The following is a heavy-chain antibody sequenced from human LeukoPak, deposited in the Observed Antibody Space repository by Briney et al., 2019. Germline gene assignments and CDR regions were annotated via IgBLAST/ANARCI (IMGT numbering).Heavy chain of an antibody. CDR1: GYTFTSYG. Sequence: ASVKVSCKASGYTFTSYGISWVRQAPGQGLEWMGWISAYNGNTNYAQKLQGRVTMTTDTSTSTAYMELRSLRSDDTAVYYCARVIESYGSGSYKMNWFDPWGQGTLVTVSS. J-gene: IGHJ5*02. V-gene: IGHV1-18*01. CDR2: ISAYNGNT. CDR3: ARVIESYGSGSYKMNWFDP. D-gene: IGHD3-10*01.